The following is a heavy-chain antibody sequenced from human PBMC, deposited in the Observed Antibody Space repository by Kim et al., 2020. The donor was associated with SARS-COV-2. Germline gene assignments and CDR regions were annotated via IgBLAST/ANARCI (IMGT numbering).Heavy chain of an antibody. D-gene: IGHD5-12*01. CDR3: ARDLVATIN. CDR2: ISSSSSYI. V-gene: IGHV3-21*01. J-gene: IGHJ4*02. Sequence: GGSLRLSCAASGFTFSSYSMNWVRQAPGRGLEWVSSISSSSSYINYADSVKGRFTISRDNAKNSLYLQMNSLRAEDTAVYYCARDLVATINCGQGTLVTVSS. CDR1: GFTFSSYS.